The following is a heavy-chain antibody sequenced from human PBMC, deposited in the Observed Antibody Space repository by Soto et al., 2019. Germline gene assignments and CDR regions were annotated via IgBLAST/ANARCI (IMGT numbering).Heavy chain of an antibody. CDR3: ARLGHDYSNSGMDV. Sequence: GESLKISCTASGYSFTTYWINWVRQMPGKGLEWMGKIDPGGSDTTYSPSFQGHVTISVDKSITAAYLQWRSLKASDTAMYYCARLGHDYSNSGMDVWGQGTTVTVSS. J-gene: IGHJ6*02. V-gene: IGHV5-10-1*01. CDR2: IDPGGSDT. D-gene: IGHD4-4*01. CDR1: GYSFTTYW.